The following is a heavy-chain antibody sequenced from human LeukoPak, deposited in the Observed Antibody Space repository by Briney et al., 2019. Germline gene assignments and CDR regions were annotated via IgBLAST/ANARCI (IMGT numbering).Heavy chain of an antibody. CDR3: AKDVCTSHRFLLYFDS. Sequence: GGSLRLSCTTSGFAFSNYAMNWVRQAPGKGPEWVSGISGFNTYYADSVKGRFTIFRDNSKNVLHLQMDRLRAEDTAVYSCAKDVCTSHRFLLYFDSWGQGTLVTVSS. J-gene: IGHJ4*02. D-gene: IGHD2-8*01. V-gene: IGHV3-23*01. CDR2: ISGFNT. CDR1: GFAFSNYA.